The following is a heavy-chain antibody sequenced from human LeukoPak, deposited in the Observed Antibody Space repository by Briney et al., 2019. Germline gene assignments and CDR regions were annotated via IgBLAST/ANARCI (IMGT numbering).Heavy chain of an antibody. J-gene: IGHJ5*02. CDR3: AREGSLYDSGNYYLSWFDP. CDR1: GYTFTDYY. D-gene: IGHD3-22*01. V-gene: IGHV1-2*02. Sequence: ASVKVSCKGSGYTFTDYYIHWVRQAPGQGLEWMGWINPNSGVTNYAQNLQDRVTMTTDTSTTTAYMELRSLRSDDTAVYYCAREGSLYDSGNYYLSWFDPWGQGTLVTVSS. CDR2: INPNSGVT.